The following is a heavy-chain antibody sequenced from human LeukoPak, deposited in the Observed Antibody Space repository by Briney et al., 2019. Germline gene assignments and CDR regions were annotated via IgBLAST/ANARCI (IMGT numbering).Heavy chain of an antibody. Sequence: GGSLRLSCAASGFPFSSYAMHWVRQAPGKGLEYVSTISSNGVSTFYANSVKGRFTISRDNSKNTLYLQMGSLRAEDMAVYYCARDRDYDVLTGYPSNGMDVWGQGTTVTVSS. V-gene: IGHV3-64*01. D-gene: IGHD3-9*01. J-gene: IGHJ6*02. CDR2: ISSNGVST. CDR3: ARDRDYDVLTGYPSNGMDV. CDR1: GFPFSSYA.